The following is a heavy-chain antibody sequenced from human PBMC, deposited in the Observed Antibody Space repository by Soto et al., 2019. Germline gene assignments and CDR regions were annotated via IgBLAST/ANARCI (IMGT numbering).Heavy chain of an antibody. D-gene: IGHD3-10*01. J-gene: IGHJ4*02. V-gene: IGHV3-23*01. CDR1: GFTFSSYA. CDR3: VKDRAPVVPRGEDY. CDR2: ISGSGGST. Sequence: PGGSLRLSCAASGFTFSSYAMNWVRQAPGKGLEWVSAISGSGGSTYYADSVKCRFTISRDNSKNTLYLQMNSLKAEDTAVYYCVKDRAPVVPRGEDYWGQGTLVTVAS.